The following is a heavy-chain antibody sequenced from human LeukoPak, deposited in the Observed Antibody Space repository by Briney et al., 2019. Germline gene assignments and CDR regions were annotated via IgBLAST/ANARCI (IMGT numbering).Heavy chain of an antibody. V-gene: IGHV1-69*04. D-gene: IGHD3-22*01. Sequence: SVKVSCKPSGGTFSIYAISWVRQAPGQGLEWMGRIIPILGIANYAQKFQGRVTITADKSTSTAYMELSSLRSEDTAVYYCARNYYDSSGYYYTYYFDYWGQGTLVTVSS. CDR3: ARNYYDSSGYYYTYYFDY. J-gene: IGHJ4*02. CDR1: GGTFSIYA. CDR2: IIPILGIA.